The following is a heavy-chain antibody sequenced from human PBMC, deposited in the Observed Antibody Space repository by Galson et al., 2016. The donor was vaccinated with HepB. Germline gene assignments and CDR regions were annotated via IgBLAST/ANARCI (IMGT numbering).Heavy chain of an antibody. CDR2: IFTSGST. CDR1: GDSISTYY. J-gene: IGHJ5*02. Sequence: SETLSLTCTVSGDSISTYYWSWIRQPAGTGLEWIGRIFTSGSTDYNPSLKSRVTMSVDTAKNQISLKLSSVTAADTAVYYCARGMLSIAALTWGQGSLVTVSS. V-gene: IGHV4-4*07. CDR3: ARGMLSIAALT. D-gene: IGHD6-6*01.